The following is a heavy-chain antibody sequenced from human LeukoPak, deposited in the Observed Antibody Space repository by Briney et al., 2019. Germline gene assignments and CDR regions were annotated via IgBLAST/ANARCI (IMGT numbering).Heavy chain of an antibody. CDR3: ARAPPYYYDSSGYYLGNDAFDI. J-gene: IGHJ3*02. Sequence: ASVKVSCKASGYTFTSYAMHWVRQAPGQRLEWMGWINAGNGNTKYSQKFQGRVTITRDTSASTAYMELSSLRSEDTAVYYCARAPPYYYDSSGYYLGNDAFDIWGQGTMVTASS. V-gene: IGHV1-3*01. D-gene: IGHD3-22*01. CDR2: INAGNGNT. CDR1: GYTFTSYA.